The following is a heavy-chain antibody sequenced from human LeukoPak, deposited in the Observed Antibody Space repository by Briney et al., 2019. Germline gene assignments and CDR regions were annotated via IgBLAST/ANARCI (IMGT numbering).Heavy chain of an antibody. CDR1: GFTFRSYS. CDR2: ISSSSSYI. J-gene: IGHJ5*02. CDR3: AREGGSSWYHWSDP. V-gene: IGHV3-21*01. D-gene: IGHD6-13*01. Sequence: GGSLRLSCAASGFTFRSYSMNWVRQAPGKGLEWVSSISSSSSYIYYADSVKGRFTISRDNAKNSLYLQMNSLRAEDTAVYYCAREGGSSWYHWSDPWGQGTLVTVSS.